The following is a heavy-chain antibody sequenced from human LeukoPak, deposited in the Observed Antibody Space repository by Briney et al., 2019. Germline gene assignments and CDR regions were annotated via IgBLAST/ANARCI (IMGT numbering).Heavy chain of an antibody. CDR1: GFTFSTYA. CDR2: ISNDGSDE. Sequence: GGSLRLPCAASGFTFSTYAMHWVRQAPGKGLEWVTVISNDGSDEDYADSVKGRFTVSRDNSKDTLYLQMNSLRIEDTAVYYCARDRHSGTDYWGQGTLVTVSS. CDR3: ARDRHSGTDY. J-gene: IGHJ4*02. D-gene: IGHD2-21*01. V-gene: IGHV3-30*04.